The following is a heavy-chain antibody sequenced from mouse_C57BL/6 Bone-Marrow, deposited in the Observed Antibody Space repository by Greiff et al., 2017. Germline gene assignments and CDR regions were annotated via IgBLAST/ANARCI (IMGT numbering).Heavy chain of an antibody. V-gene: IGHV1-50*01. Sequence: QVHVKQSGAELVKPGASVKLSCKASGYTFTSYWMQWVKQRPGQGLAWIGEIDPSDSYTNYNQKFKGKATLTVDTSSSTAYMQLSSLTSEDSAVYYCATWGWFAYWGQGTLVTVSA. CDR2: IDPSDSYT. CDR1: GYTFTSYW. D-gene: IGHD4-1*01. CDR3: ATWGWFAY. J-gene: IGHJ3*01.